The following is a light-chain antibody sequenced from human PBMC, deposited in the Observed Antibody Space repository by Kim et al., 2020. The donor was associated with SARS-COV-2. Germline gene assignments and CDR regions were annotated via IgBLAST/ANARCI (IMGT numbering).Light chain of an antibody. CDR1: PSNIGSNS. CDR3: ATWDDSLNALV. V-gene: IGLV1-44*01. Sequence: GQKVHITLSGSPSNIGSNSVTWYQQLPGTAPKLLIYSDNQRPSGVPDRFSGSKSGTSASLAISGLQSDDAADYYCATWDDSLNALVFGGGTQLTVL. J-gene: IGLJ3*02. CDR2: SDN.